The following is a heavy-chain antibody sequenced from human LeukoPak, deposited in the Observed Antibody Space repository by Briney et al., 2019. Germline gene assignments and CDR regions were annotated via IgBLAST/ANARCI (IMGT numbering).Heavy chain of an antibody. CDR3: ARERSYYGSGSYYENY. CDR2: VSSSSSYI. V-gene: IGHV3-21*01. D-gene: IGHD3-10*01. Sequence: GGSLRLSCAASGFTFSSYAMSWVRQAPGKGLEWVSSVSSSSSYIYYADSVKGRFTISRDNAKNSLYLQMNSLRAEDTAVYYCARERSYYGSGSYYENYWGQGTLVTVSS. J-gene: IGHJ4*02. CDR1: GFTFSSYA.